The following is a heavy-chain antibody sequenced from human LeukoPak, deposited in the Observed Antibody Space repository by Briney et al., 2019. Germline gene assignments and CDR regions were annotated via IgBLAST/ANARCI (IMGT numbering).Heavy chain of an antibody. CDR3: AKDRIAAAAATPDY. D-gene: IGHD6-25*01. Sequence: PGGSLRLSCAASGFTFSSYAMSWVRQAPGKGLEWVSGISGSGGSTYYADSVKGRFTISRDNSKNTMYMQMNSLRAEDTAVYYCAKDRIAAAAATPDYWGQGALVTVSS. CDR1: GFTFSSYA. CDR2: ISGSGGST. V-gene: IGHV3-23*01. J-gene: IGHJ4*02.